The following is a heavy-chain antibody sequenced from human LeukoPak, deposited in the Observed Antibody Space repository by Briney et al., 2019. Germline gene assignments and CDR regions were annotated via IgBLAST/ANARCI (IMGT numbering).Heavy chain of an antibody. V-gene: IGHV3-9*01. CDR1: GFIFNNYA. CDR2: ISWNSGSI. D-gene: IGHD6-19*01. J-gene: IGHJ4*02. Sequence: SLRLSCAGSGFIFNNYAMHWVRQPPGKGLEWVXGISWNSGSIDYADSVKGRFTISRDNAKNSLYLQMNSLRVEDTAFYYCAKDNRRHYTSGPNPDSLHWGQGALVTVSS. CDR3: AKDNRRHYTSGPNPDSLH.